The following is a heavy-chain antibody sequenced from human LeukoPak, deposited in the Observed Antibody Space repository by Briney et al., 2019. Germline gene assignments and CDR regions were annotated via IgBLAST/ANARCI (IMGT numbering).Heavy chain of an antibody. V-gene: IGHV3-21*01. Sequence: GGSLRLSCAASGFTFSSYSMNWVRQAPGKGLEWVSSISSSSSYIYYADSVKGRFTISRDNAKNSLYLQMNSLRAEDTAVYYCAGEFQWLVPDAFDIWGQGTMVTVPS. CDR3: AGEFQWLVPDAFDI. D-gene: IGHD6-19*01. CDR2: ISSSSSYI. CDR1: GFTFSSYS. J-gene: IGHJ3*02.